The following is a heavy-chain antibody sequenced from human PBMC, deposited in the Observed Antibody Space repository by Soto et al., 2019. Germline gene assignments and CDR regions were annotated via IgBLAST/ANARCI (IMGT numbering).Heavy chain of an antibody. CDR1: GFTFSSYW. J-gene: IGHJ6*03. CDR2: INSDGSRT. D-gene: IGHD1-1*01. Sequence: EVQLVESGGGLVQPGGSLRLSCAASGFTFSSYWMHWVRQAPGEGLRWVSRINSDGSRTTYADSVKGRITISRDNAKNTVYLQMNSLSAEDTAVYYCARIGTGYYYMDVWGKGTTGGVCS. CDR3: ARIGTGYYYMDV. V-gene: IGHV3-74*01.